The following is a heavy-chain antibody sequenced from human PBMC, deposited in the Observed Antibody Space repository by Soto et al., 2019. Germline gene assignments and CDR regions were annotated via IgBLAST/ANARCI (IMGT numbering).Heavy chain of an antibody. Sequence: EVQLVESVGGLIQPGGSLRLSCVVSGFTVSSSNYMSWVRQAPGKGLEWVSVIYPGDTTFYADSVKGRFTISRDNAKNMLYLQMNSLRAEDTAVYYCHGYGYWGQGTLVTVSS. CDR3: HGYGY. V-gene: IGHV3-53*01. J-gene: IGHJ4*02. CDR1: GFTVSSSNY. CDR2: IYPGDTT. D-gene: IGHD5-12*01.